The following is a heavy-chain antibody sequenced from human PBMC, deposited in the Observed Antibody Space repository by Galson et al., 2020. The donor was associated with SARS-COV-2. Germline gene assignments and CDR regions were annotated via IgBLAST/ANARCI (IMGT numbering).Heavy chain of an antibody. J-gene: IGHJ4*02. CDR1: GFTFSNSG. D-gene: IGHD2-21*01. Sequence: GGSLRLSCAASGFTFSNSGMHWVRQAPGKGLEWVALISYHGSNLYYADSVEGRFTISRDNFRNTVVLEMNSLRTEDTAVYYCVKGGGDAGGGYFYYWGQGTLVTVSS. CDR2: ISYHGSNL. V-gene: IGHV3-30*18. CDR3: VKGGGDAGGGYFYY.